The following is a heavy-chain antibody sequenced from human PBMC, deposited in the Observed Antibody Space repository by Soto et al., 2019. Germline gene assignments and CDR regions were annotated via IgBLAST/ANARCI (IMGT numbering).Heavy chain of an antibody. D-gene: IGHD2-2*01. CDR1: GFTFSSYG. CDR3: ARGRIPDVPFDALDI. Sequence: QVQLVESGGGVVQPGRSLRLSCVASGFTFSSYGMHWVSQAPGKGLEWVAVTWSDGTNKFYADSVKGRFTISRDNSKNTLYLQMNSLRGEDTAVYYCARGRIPDVPFDALDIWGQGTRVTVSS. J-gene: IGHJ3*02. V-gene: IGHV3-33*01. CDR2: TWSDGTNK.